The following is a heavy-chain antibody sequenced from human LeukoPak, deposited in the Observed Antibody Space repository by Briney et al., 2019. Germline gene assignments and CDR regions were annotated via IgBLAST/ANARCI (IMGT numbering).Heavy chain of an antibody. V-gene: IGHV3-30*18. CDR2: ISYDGSNK. CDR3: AKDLVYGSGSLYYFDY. J-gene: IGHJ4*02. Sequence: GGSLRLSCAASGFTFSSYGMHWVRQAPGKGLEWVAVISYDGSNKYYADSVKGRFTISRDNSKNTLYLQMNSLRAEDTAVYYCAKDLVYGSGSLYYFDYWGQGTLVTVSS. D-gene: IGHD3-10*01. CDR1: GFTFSSYG.